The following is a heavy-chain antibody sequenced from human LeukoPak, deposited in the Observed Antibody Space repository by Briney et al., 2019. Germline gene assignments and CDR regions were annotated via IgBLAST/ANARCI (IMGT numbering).Heavy chain of an antibody. D-gene: IGHD3-10*01. J-gene: IGHJ4*02. CDR1: GGTFSSYA. Sequence: ASVKVSCKASGGTFSSYAISWVRQAPGQGLEWMGGIIPIFGTANHAQKFQGRVTITTDESTSTAYMELSSLRSEDTAVYYCARAKMVRGVIIDDYWGQGTLVTVSS. CDR3: ARAKMVRGVIIDDY. CDR2: IIPIFGTA. V-gene: IGHV1-69*05.